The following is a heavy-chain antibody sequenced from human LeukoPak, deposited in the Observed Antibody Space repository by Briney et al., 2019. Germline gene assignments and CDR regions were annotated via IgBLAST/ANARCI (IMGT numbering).Heavy chain of an antibody. Sequence: SETLSLTCGVSGGSFSDYSWGWIRQSPWGLEWIGEINHGGSANYHPSLKSRVTISVDTSKHQFSLHLSSVPAADSAVYFCARGSMRCRYFYYYMDVWGNGTTVTVSS. V-gene: IGHV4-34*01. J-gene: IGHJ6*03. CDR2: INHGGSA. CDR3: ARGSMRCRYFYYYMDV. CDR1: GGSFSDYS. D-gene: IGHD2-8*01.